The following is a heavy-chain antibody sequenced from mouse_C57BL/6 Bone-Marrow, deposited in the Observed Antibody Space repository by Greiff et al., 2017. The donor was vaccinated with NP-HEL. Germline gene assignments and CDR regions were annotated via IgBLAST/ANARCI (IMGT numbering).Heavy chain of an antibody. Sequence: EVKLMESGGGLVKPGGSLKLSCAASGFTFSSYTMSWVRQTPEKRLEWVATISGGGGNTYYPDSVKGRFTISRDNAKNTLYLQRSSLRSDDTSLYYCARHRYDSYFDYWGQGTTLTVAS. CDR2: ISGGGGNT. J-gene: IGHJ2*01. V-gene: IGHV5-9*01. D-gene: IGHD2-4*01. CDR3: ARHRYDSYFDY. CDR1: GFTFSSYT.